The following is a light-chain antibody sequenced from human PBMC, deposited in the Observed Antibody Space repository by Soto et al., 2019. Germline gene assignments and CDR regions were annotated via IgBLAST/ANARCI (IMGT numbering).Light chain of an antibody. CDR3: QQYDSSPVT. CDR2: GAS. CDR1: QSVSSSY. V-gene: IGKV3-20*01. Sequence: EIVLTQSPGTLSLSPGERATLSCRASQSVSSSYLAWYQQKPGQAPRLLIYGASSRATGIPDRFSGRGSGTDFTLTIRRLEPEDFAGYYCQQYDSSPVTFGQGTKVEIK. J-gene: IGKJ1*01.